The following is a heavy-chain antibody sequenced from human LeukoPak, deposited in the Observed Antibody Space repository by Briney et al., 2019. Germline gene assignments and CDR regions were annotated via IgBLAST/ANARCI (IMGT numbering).Heavy chain of an antibody. CDR3: ARDHLPAGAPGYYMDV. CDR2: INNSGNT. Sequence: SETLSLTCAVSGGSVSSHVWSWIRQPPGKGLEWIGYINNSGNTNYNPYLKSRVTMSVDTSKTQFSLMLRSATAADTAVYYCARDHLPAGAPGYYMDVWGKGTTVTVSS. V-gene: IGHV4-59*02. J-gene: IGHJ6*03. CDR1: GGSVSSHV. D-gene: IGHD4/OR15-4a*01.